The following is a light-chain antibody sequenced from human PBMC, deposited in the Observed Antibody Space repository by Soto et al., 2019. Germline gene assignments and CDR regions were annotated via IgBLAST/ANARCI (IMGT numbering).Light chain of an antibody. Sequence: VLTQPPSVSGAPGKRVTISCTGRSYNIGAGYDVHWYQQLPGTAPKLLIYDNNNRPSGVPDRFSGSKSGTSASLAITGLQAEDEADYYCQSYDSRLGGYVFGTGTKVTVL. CDR3: QSYDSRLGGYV. CDR1: SYNIGAGYD. J-gene: IGLJ1*01. V-gene: IGLV1-40*01. CDR2: DNN.